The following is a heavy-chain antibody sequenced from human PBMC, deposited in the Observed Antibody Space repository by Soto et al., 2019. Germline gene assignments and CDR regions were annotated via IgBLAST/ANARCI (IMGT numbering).Heavy chain of an antibody. CDR1: GGSFSGYY. CDR2: INHSGST. Sequence: SETLSLTCAVYGGSFSGYYWSWIRQPPGKGLEWIGEINHSGSTNYNPSLKSRVTISVDTSKNQFSLKLSSVTAADTAVYYCARGHVGYCSGGSCFTPPQHNHPYFDYWGQGTLVTVSS. J-gene: IGHJ4*02. CDR3: ARGHVGYCSGGSCFTPPQHNHPYFDY. V-gene: IGHV4-34*01. D-gene: IGHD2-15*01.